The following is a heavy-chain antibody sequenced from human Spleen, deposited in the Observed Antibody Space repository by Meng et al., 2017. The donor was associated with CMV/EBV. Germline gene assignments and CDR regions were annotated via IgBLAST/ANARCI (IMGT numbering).Heavy chain of an antibody. D-gene: IGHD3/OR15-3a*01. CDR2: IIPIFGTA. J-gene: IGHJ3*01. Sequence: SVKVSCKASGGTFSSYTISWVRQAPGQGLEWMGGIIPIFGTANYAQKFQKRVSITRDMSTNTAYMDLSSLRSEDTAMYYCAAGRHHDYWTGPYEAFDLWGQGTMVTVSS. CDR3: AAGRHHDYWTGPYEAFDL. V-gene: IGHV1-69*05. CDR1: GGTFSSYT.